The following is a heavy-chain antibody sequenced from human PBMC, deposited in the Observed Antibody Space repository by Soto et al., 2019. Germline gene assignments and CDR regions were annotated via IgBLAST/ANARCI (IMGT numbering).Heavy chain of an antibody. CDR2: IKSKADGQTI. J-gene: IGHJ5*02. D-gene: IGHD2-2*01. Sequence: GGSLRLSCAASGFTFSNAWMSWVHQAPGKGLEWVGRIKSKADGQTIDYAAPVKGRFTISRDDSKKTMYLQMNSLKTEDTAVYYCCSTSWGYWFDPWGQGTLVTVSS. CDR3: CSTSWGYWFDP. CDR1: GFTFSNAW. V-gene: IGHV3-15*01.